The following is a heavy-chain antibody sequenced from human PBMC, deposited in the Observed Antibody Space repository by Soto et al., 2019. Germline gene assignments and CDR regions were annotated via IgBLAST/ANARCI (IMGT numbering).Heavy chain of an antibody. CDR2: IYYSGST. Sequence: QVQLQESGPGLVKPSETLSLTCTVSGGSVSSGSYYWSWIRQPPGKGLEWIGYIYYSGSTNYNPXLKSRVTISVXXSXDXXSLKLSSVTAADTAVYYCARDNCSGGSCYYWYFDLWGRGTLVTVSS. J-gene: IGHJ2*01. CDR1: GGSVSSGSYY. CDR3: ARDNCSGGSCYYWYFDL. D-gene: IGHD2-15*01. V-gene: IGHV4-61*01.